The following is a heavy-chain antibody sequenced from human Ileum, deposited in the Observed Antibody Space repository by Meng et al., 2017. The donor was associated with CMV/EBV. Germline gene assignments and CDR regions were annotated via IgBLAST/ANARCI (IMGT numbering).Heavy chain of an antibody. V-gene: IGHV4-39*07. Sequence: CPVSGGSISTGVSCWGWVRQPPEKGLEWIGSIDHGGGPHHNPSLKSRVTMSADTSKNHFFLKLNSVTAADTAVYFCVRDVGNWNIDFWGQGTLVTVSS. CDR1: GGSISTGVSC. J-gene: IGHJ4*02. D-gene: IGHD1/OR15-1a*01. CDR3: VRDVGNWNIDF. CDR2: IDHGGGP.